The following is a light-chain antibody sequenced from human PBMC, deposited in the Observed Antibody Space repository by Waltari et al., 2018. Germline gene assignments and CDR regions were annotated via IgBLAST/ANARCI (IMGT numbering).Light chain of an antibody. Sequence: QSVLTQPPSASGTPGQRVTISCSGSSSNIGTNYIYWYQQLPATAPKLLIYGSDERPSGVPDRFSGSKSGTSASLAISGLRSEDEADYYCAAWDDSLSGWVFGGGTKLTVL. CDR1: SSNIGTNY. J-gene: IGLJ3*02. CDR2: GSD. CDR3: AAWDDSLSGWV. V-gene: IGLV1-47*01.